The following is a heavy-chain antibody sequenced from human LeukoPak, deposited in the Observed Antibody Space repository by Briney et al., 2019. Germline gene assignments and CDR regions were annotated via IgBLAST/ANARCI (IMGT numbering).Heavy chain of an antibody. V-gene: IGHV4-59*08. J-gene: IGHJ4*02. Sequence: SETLSLTCTVSGGSISSSYWSWIRQPPRKGLEWIGYIYYSGSTNYNPSFKSRVAISVDTSKNQFSLKLSSVTAADTAVYYCATWGIAVAGTFDYWGQGTLVTVST. D-gene: IGHD6-19*01. CDR1: GGSISSSY. CDR2: IYYSGST. CDR3: ATWGIAVAGTFDY.